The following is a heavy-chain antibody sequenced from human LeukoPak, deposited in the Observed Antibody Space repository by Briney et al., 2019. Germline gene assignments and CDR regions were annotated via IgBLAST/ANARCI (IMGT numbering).Heavy chain of an antibody. CDR1: GGSISSSSYY. CDR2: IYTSGST. CDR3: AREISDILTGYPYYFDY. D-gene: IGHD3-9*01. V-gene: IGHV4-39*07. J-gene: IGHJ4*02. Sequence: SETLSLTCTVSGGSISSSSYYWGWICQPPGKGLEWIGRIYTSGSTNYNPSLKSRVTMSVDTSKNQFSLKLSSVTAADTAVYYCAREISDILTGYPYYFDYWGQGTLVTVSS.